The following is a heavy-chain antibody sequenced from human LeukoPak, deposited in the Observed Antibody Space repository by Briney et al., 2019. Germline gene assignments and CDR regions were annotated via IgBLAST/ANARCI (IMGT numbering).Heavy chain of an antibody. CDR2: INHSGST. Sequence: SETLSLTCAVYGGSFSGYSWSWIRQPPGKGLEWIGEINHSGSTNYNPSLKSRVTISVDTSKNQFSLKLSSVTAADTAVYYCARGIVGARPFDYWGQGTLVTVSS. J-gene: IGHJ4*02. CDR1: GGSFSGYS. CDR3: ARGIVGARPFDY. D-gene: IGHD1-26*01. V-gene: IGHV4-34*01.